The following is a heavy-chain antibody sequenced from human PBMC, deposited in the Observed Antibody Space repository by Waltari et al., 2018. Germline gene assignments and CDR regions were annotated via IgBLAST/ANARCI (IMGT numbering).Heavy chain of an antibody. Sequence: QVQLVQSGAEVKKPGASVKVSCKASAYTFTGYYMHWVRQAPGQGLEWMGWINPNRGGTNYAQKFQGRVTMTRDTSISTAYMELSRLRSDDTAVYYCASAGDDITMIVVGIGIWGQGTMVTVSS. CDR2: INPNRGGT. J-gene: IGHJ3*02. V-gene: IGHV1-2*02. CDR3: ASAGDDITMIVVGIGI. D-gene: IGHD3-22*01. CDR1: AYTFTGYY.